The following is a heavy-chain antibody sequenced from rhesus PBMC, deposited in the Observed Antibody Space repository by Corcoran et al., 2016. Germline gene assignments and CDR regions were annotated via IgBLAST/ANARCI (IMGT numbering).Heavy chain of an antibody. D-gene: IGHD3-3*01. CDR2: INSGGGST. V-gene: IGHV3S5*01. Sequence: EVQLVESGGGLVQPGGSLRLSCAASGFTFSSYDLSWVRQAPGQVLEWVSAINSGGGSTYNADSVKGRFTISRDNSKNTLSLQMNSLRAEDTAVYYCAKDLNYNIWTGYYRDLDYYGLDSWGQGVVVTVSS. CDR1: GFTFSSYD. CDR3: AKDLNYNIWTGYYRDLDYYGLDS. J-gene: IGHJ6*01.